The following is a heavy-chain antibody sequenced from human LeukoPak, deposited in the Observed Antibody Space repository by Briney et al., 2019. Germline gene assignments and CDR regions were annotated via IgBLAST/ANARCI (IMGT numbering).Heavy chain of an antibody. CDR3: ARDSGSDYYDSSGYYGY. D-gene: IGHD3-22*01. V-gene: IGHV1-18*01. Sequence: ASVKVSCKASGYTFTSYGISWVRQAPGQGLEWMGWISAYNGNTNYAQKRQGRVTMTTDTSTSTAYMELRSLRSDDTAVYYCARDSGSDYYDSSGYYGYWGQGTLVTVSS. J-gene: IGHJ4*02. CDR2: ISAYNGNT. CDR1: GYTFTSYG.